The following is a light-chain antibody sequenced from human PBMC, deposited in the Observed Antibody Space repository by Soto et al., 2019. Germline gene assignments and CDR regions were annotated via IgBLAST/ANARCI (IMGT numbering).Light chain of an antibody. CDR2: GNN. CDR1: SSNIGAGYD. CDR3: HSYDTSLSGSV. Sequence: QPVLTQPPSVSGAPGQRVTISCSGGSSNIGAGYDVHWYQQLPETATKLLIYGNNIRPSGVPDRFSGSKSGTSASLAITGLQADDEAVYYCHSYDTSLSGSVFGGGTKLTVL. J-gene: IGLJ3*02. V-gene: IGLV1-40*01.